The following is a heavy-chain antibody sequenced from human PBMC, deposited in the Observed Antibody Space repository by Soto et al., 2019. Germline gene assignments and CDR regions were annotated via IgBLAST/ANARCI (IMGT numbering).Heavy chain of an antibody. J-gene: IGHJ5*02. D-gene: IGHD3-3*01. CDR3: ARVRPQITMFGVAKWFDP. V-gene: IGHV4-34*01. CDR2: INHGGST. Sequence: SETLSLTCAVYGGSFSGYYWSWIRQPPGKGLEWIGEINHGGSTIYNPSLKSRFTISVDTSKNHFSLKLSSVTAADTAVYYCARVRPQITMFGVAKWFDPWGQGTRVTVSS. CDR1: GGSFSGYY.